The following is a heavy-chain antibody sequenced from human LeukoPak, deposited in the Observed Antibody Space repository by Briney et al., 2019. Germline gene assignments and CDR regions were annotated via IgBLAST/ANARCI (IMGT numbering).Heavy chain of an antibody. CDR3: AKDMFSGSAGVCDY. J-gene: IGHJ4*02. CDR2: ISGDGGST. Sequence: VGSLGLSCAASGFTFDDYAMHWVRQAPGKGLEWVSLISGDGGSTYYADSVKGRFTISRDNSKNSLYLQMNSLRTEDTALYYCAKDMFSGSAGVCDYWGQGTLVTVSS. D-gene: IGHD3-10*01. V-gene: IGHV3-43*02. CDR1: GFTFDDYA.